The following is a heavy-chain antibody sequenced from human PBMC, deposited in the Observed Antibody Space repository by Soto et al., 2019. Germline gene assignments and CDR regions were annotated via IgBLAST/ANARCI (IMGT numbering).Heavy chain of an antibody. D-gene: IGHD6-19*01. V-gene: IGHV4-39*01. CDR2: IYYHGNT. CDR1: GGSISSRTYS. Sequence: QLQLQESGPGLVKPSETLSLTCTVSGGSISSRTYSWGWIRQPPGKGLEWIGTIYYHGNTYYNPSHKSRVTISEDTSKNRLSLKVKYVTAADTAVYYCARHEGDSSGWIFDYWGQGTLITVSS. J-gene: IGHJ4*02. CDR3: ARHEGDSSGWIFDY.